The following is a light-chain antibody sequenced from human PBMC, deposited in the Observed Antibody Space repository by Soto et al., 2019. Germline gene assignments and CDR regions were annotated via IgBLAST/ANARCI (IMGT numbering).Light chain of an antibody. CDR2: AAS. CDR3: QQLNSYPLT. Sequence: DIQLTQSPSFLSASLGDRVTITCRASQGISSYLAWYQQKPGKAPKLLIYAASTLQSGVPSRFSGSRAGTAFTLTISSLQPEDFATYYCQQLNSYPLTFGGGTKVDI. V-gene: IGKV1-9*01. CDR1: QGISSY. J-gene: IGKJ4*01.